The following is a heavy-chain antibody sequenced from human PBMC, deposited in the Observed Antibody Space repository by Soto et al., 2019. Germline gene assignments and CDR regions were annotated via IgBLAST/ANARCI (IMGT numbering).Heavy chain of an antibody. V-gene: IGHV1-69*12. CDR1: GGTFSSYA. D-gene: IGHD5-18*01. CDR3: ARGERRVTSPPWDY. CDR2: IIPIFGTA. J-gene: IGHJ4*02. Sequence: QVQLVQSGAEVKKPGSSVKVSCKASGGTFSSYAISWVRQAPGQGLEWMGGIIPIFGTANYAQKFQGRVTITADESTSTAYMEPSSLRSEDTAVYYCARGERRVTSPPWDYWGQGTLVTVSS.